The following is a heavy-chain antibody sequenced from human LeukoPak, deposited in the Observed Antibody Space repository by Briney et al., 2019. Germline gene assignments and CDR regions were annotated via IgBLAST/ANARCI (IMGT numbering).Heavy chain of an antibody. CDR3: ARVSYDSSGYYGTNAFDI. V-gene: IGHV4-59*01. Sequence: NPSETLSLTCTVSGGSISSYYWSWIRQPPGKGLEWIGYIYYSGSTNYSPSLKSRVTISVDTSKNQFSLNLSSVTAADTAEYYCARVSYDSSGYYGTNAFDIWGQGTMVTVSS. CDR1: GGSISSYY. J-gene: IGHJ3*02. D-gene: IGHD3-22*01. CDR2: IYYSGST.